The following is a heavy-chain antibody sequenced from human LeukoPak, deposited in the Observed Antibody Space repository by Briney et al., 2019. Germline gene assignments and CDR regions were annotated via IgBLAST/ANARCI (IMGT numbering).Heavy chain of an antibody. CDR1: GFTFSSYW. D-gene: IGHD6-19*01. CDR2: INSDGSST. Sequence: PGGSLRLSCAASGFTFSSYWMHWVRQAPGKGLVWVSRINSDGSSTSYADSVKGRFTISRDNAKNTLYLQMNSLRAEDTAVYYCAREGQYSSGWFYYYYYYGMDVWAKGPRSPSP. CDR3: AREGQYSSGWFYYYYYYGMDV. V-gene: IGHV3-74*01. J-gene: IGHJ6*02.